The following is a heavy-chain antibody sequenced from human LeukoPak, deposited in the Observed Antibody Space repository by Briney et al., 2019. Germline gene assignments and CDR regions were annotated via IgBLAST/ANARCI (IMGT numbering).Heavy chain of an antibody. CDR1: GGSISSSNYY. Sequence: SETLSLTCTVSGGSISSSNYYWGWIRQPPGKGLEWIGNIYYSGSTYYKPSLKTRVTISVDTSKNQFSLKLTSVTAADAAVYYCARHASVDGNWPRPLDYWGQGSLVTVSS. D-gene: IGHD6-19*01. J-gene: IGHJ4*02. CDR2: IYYSGST. V-gene: IGHV4-39*01. CDR3: ARHASVDGNWPRPLDY.